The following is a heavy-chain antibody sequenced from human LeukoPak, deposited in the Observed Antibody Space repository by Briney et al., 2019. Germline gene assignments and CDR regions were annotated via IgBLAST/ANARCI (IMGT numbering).Heavy chain of an antibody. CDR1: GYTFTGYY. J-gene: IGHJ6*02. V-gene: IGHV1-2*02. CDR2: INPNSGGT. D-gene: IGHD1-1*01. Sequence: ASVKVSCKASGYTFTGYYMHWVRQAPGQGLEWMGWINPNSGGTNYAQKFQGRVTMTRDTSISTAYMELSRLRSDDTAVYYCARGGPTGSRSYYYYGMDVWGQGTTVNVSS. CDR3: ARGGPTGSRSYYYYGMDV.